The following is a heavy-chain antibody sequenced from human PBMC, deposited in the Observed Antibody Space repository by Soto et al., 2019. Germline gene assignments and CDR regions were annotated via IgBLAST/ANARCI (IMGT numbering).Heavy chain of an antibody. V-gene: IGHV4-59*01. CDR2: IYYSGST. CDR1: GGSISSYY. J-gene: IGHJ4*02. D-gene: IGHD3-3*01. CDR3: ARTPGYYDFWSGYPDSYYFDY. Sequence: SETLSLTCTVSGGSISSYYWSWIRQPPGKGLEWIGYIYYSGSTNYNPSLKSRVTISVDTSKNQFSLKLSSVTAADTAVYYCARTPGYYDFWSGYPDSYYFDYSGQGTLVTVSS.